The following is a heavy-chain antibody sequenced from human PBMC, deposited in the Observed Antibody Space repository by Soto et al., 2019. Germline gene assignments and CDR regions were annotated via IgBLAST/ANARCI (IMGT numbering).Heavy chain of an antibody. CDR3: AFRSTAVVPEY. D-gene: IGHD3-22*01. CDR2: LYYGRSA. J-gene: IGHJ4*02. CDR1: GDSISSYY. Sequence: QVQLQESGPGLVKPSETLSLTCAVSGDSISSYYFMWIRQPPGKGLESIGYLYYGRSANYNPFLKSRVTLSVETSTNQCFLTLSSMTAADTAVYYYAFRSTAVVPEYWGQGTLVTAS. V-gene: IGHV4-59*01.